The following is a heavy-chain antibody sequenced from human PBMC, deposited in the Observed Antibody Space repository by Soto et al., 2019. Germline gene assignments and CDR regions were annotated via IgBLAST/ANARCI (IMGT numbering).Heavy chain of an antibody. CDR2: MNPNSGNT. CDR3: ALPAAMPDTPWFDP. Sequence: GASLKVSCKASGYPFTSYDSNWVRQATGQGLEWMGWMNPNSGNTGYAQKFQGRVTMTRNTSISTAYMELSSLRSEDTAVYYCALPAAMPDTPWFDPWGQGTLVTVSS. D-gene: IGHD2-2*01. CDR1: GYPFTSYD. V-gene: IGHV1-8*01. J-gene: IGHJ5*02.